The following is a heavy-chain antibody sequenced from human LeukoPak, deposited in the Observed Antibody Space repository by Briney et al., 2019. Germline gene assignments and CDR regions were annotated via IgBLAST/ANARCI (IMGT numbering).Heavy chain of an antibody. D-gene: IGHD3-10*01. CDR2: INTDGSIT. J-gene: IGHJ4*02. CDR3: ARDRGPRTGFMVREAYDY. Sequence: GGSLRLSCAASGFTFSSSWMHWVRQAPGKGLVWVSRINTDGSITNYADSVKGRFSISRDNAKNTLYLQMSSLRAEDTAVYYCARDRGPRTGFMVREAYDYWGQGTLVTVSS. CDR1: GFTFSSSW. V-gene: IGHV3-74*01.